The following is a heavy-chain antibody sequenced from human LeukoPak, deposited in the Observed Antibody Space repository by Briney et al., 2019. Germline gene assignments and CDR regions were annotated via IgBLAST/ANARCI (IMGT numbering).Heavy chain of an antibody. J-gene: IGHJ4*02. Sequence: SETLSLTCAVYGGSFSGYYWGWIRQPPGKGLEWIGSIYHSGSTYYNPSLKSRVTISVDTSKNQFSLKLSSVTAADTAVYYCARKTQTAMDFDYWGQGTLVTVSS. D-gene: IGHD5-18*01. CDR1: GGSFSGYY. CDR3: ARKTQTAMDFDY. CDR2: IYHSGST. V-gene: IGHV4-38-2*01.